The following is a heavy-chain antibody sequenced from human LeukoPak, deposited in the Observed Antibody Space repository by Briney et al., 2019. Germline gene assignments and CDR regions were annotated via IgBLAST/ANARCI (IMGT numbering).Heavy chain of an antibody. Sequence: GGSLRLSCAASGFTISSYWMSWVRQAPGKGLEWVANIKQDGSEKYYVDSVKGRFTISKDNAKNSLYLQMNSLRAEDTALYYCARGLRIWTEDYGGNSRPGAPQRNDYWGQGTLVTVSS. CDR2: IKQDGSEK. CDR1: GFTISSYW. V-gene: IGHV3-7*03. CDR3: ARGLRIWTEDYGGNSRPGAPQRNDY. D-gene: IGHD4-23*01. J-gene: IGHJ4*02.